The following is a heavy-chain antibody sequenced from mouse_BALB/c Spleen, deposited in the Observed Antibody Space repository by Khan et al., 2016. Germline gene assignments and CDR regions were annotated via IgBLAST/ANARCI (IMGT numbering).Heavy chain of an antibody. CDR1: GYSITSDYA. Sequence: EVQLQESGPGLVKPSQSLSLTCTVTGYSITSDYAWNWLRQFPGNQLGWMGYISYSGSTSYNPSLKSRISITRDTSKNPFFLQLNSVTTEDTARYCCARWGLRRYDMNYWGQGTSVTVSS. CDR2: ISYSGST. V-gene: IGHV3-2*02. D-gene: IGHD2-4*01. J-gene: IGHJ4*01. CDR3: ARWGLRRYDMNY.